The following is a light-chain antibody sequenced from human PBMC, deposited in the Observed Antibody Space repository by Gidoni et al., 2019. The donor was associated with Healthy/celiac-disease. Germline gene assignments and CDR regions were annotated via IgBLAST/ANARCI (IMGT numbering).Light chain of an antibody. CDR3: QQYGSSLFT. J-gene: IGKJ3*01. Sequence: EIVLTQSPGTLSLSPGERATLSCRASQSVSSSYLAWYQQKPGQAPRLLIYGASSRATGIPDRFSGSGSGTDFTLTISRLEPEDFAVYYCQQYGSSLFTFGPXTKEDIK. CDR2: GAS. V-gene: IGKV3-20*01. CDR1: QSVSSSY.